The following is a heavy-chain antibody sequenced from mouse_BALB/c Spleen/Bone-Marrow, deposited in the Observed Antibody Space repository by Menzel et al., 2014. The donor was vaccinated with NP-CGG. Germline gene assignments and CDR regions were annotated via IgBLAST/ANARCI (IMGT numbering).Heavy chain of an antibody. CDR3: ARRGDGYYGAMDY. J-gene: IGHJ4*01. CDR1: GYSFTGYN. CDR2: IDPYYGGT. Sequence: EVKLQESGPELEKPGASVKISCKASGYSFTGYNMNWVKQSNGKSLEWIGNIDPYYGGTSYNQKFKGKVTLTVDKSSSATYMQLKSLTSVDSAVYYCARRGDGYYGAMDYWGQGTSVTVSS. D-gene: IGHD2-3*01. V-gene: IGHV1-39*01.